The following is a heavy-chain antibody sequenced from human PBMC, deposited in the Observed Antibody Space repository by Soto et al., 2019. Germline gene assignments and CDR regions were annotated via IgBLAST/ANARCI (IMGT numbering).Heavy chain of an antibody. V-gene: IGHV1-46*01. CDR3: ARSRMVRGVIQSRPGAFDI. CDR2: INPNGGST. J-gene: IGHJ3*02. D-gene: IGHD3-10*01. CDR1: GYTFTTYY. Sequence: ASVKVSCKASGYTFTTYYMHWVRQAPGQGLEWLGIINPNGGSTTYAQKFQGRVTMTRDTSTSTVYLELSSLRSADTAVYYCARSRMVRGVIQSRPGAFDIWGQGTMVTVSS.